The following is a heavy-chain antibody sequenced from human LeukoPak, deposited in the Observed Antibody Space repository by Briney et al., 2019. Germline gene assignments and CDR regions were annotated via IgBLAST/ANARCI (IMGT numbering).Heavy chain of an antibody. CDR2: THYNGDT. CDR3: ARQPADTAAFDM. CDR1: GGSISSYY. J-gene: IGHJ3*02. V-gene: IGHV4-59*08. Sequence: SETLSLTCTVPGGSISSYYWSWIRQPPAKELEGIAYTHYNGDTKNNPSLRGRVTISLDTSNNYFSLRLTSVTAADTAMYFCARQPADTAAFDMWGQGTMVTVSS. D-gene: IGHD5-18*01.